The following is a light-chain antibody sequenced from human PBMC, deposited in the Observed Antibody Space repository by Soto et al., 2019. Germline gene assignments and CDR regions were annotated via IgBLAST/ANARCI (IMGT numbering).Light chain of an antibody. CDR2: RNN. CDR1: SSNIGSNY. CDR3: AAWDDSLSGWV. V-gene: IGLV1-47*01. Sequence: QSVLTQPPSASGTPGQRVTISCSGSSSNIGSNYVYWYQQLPGTSPKHLIYRNNQRPSGVPDRFSGSKSGTSASLAIIGLRSEDEADYYCAAWDDSLSGWVFGGGTKLTVL. J-gene: IGLJ3*02.